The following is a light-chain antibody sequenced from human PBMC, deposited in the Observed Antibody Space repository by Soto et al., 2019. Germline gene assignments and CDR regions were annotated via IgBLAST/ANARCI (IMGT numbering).Light chain of an antibody. CDR1: RGIGNA. CDR3: QKYDSAPT. CDR2: SAS. Sequence: DIQMTQSPSSLSASVGDRVTITCRPSRGIGNALAWYQRKPGTVPKLLIHSASTLQSGVPSRFSGSGSGTDFTLTISSLQPEDVASYYCQKYDSAPTFGPGTKVDIK. J-gene: IGKJ1*01. V-gene: IGKV1-27*01.